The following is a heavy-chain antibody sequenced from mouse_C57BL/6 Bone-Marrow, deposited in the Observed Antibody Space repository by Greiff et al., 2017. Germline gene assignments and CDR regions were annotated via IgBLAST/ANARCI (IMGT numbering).Heavy chain of an antibody. J-gene: IGHJ2*01. Sequence: DVKLVESGPGLAKPSQTLSLTCSVTGYSITSDYWNWIRKFPGNKLEYMGYISYSGSTYYNPSLKSRISLTRDTSKNQYYLQLNSVTTEDTATYYCARSYYSNYVGSFFDYWGQGTTLTVSS. D-gene: IGHD2-5*01. CDR2: ISYSGST. V-gene: IGHV3-8*01. CDR1: GYSITSDY. CDR3: ARSYYSNYVGSFFDY.